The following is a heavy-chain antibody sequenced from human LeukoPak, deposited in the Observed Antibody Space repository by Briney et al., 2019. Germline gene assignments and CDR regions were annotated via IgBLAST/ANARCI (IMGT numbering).Heavy chain of an antibody. V-gene: IGHV1-46*01. J-gene: IGHJ4*02. D-gene: IGHD3-3*01. CDR2: INPSGGGT. CDR1: GYTFTSYY. Sequence: ASVKVSCKASGYTFTSYYMHWVRQAPGQGLEWMGIINPSGGGTSYAQKFQGRVTMTRDTSTSTVYMELSSLRSEDTAVYYCARSYYDFGSGYYALYFDYGGQGTLVTVS. CDR3: ARSYYDFGSGYYALYFDY.